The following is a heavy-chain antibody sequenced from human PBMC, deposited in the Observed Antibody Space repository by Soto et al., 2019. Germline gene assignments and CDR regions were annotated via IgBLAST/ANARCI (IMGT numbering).Heavy chain of an antibody. D-gene: IGHD3-10*01. J-gene: IGHJ4*02. CDR2: IYWDDDK. CDR1: GFSLSTSGVG. CDR3: APTMAPRVIDY. Sequence: QITLKESGPTLVKPTQTLTLTCTFSGFSLSTSGVGVGWIRQPPGKALEWLALIYWDDDKSYSPSLQSRLTITKDTSKNQVVLTMTNMDPVDTATYYCAPTMAPRVIDYWGQGTLVTVSS. V-gene: IGHV2-5*02.